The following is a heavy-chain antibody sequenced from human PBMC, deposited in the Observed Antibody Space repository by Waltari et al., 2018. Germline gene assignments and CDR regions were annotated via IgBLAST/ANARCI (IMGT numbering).Heavy chain of an antibody. Sequence: QVQLQQWGAGLLKPSETLSLTCAVYGGSFSGYYWSWIRQPPGKGLEWIGEINHSGSTNYNPSIKSRGTISVDTSKNQFSLKLSSVTAEDTAVYYCARDRGMVYALWGNYFDYWGQGTLVTVSS. D-gene: IGHD2-8*01. CDR1: GGSFSGYY. CDR2: INHSGST. V-gene: IGHV4-34*01. J-gene: IGHJ4*02. CDR3: ARDRGMVYALWGNYFDY.